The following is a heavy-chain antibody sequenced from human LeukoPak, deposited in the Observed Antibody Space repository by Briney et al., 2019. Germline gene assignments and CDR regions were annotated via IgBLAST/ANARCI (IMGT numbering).Heavy chain of an antibody. D-gene: IGHD3-10*01. CDR3: AREMEDKSFSFGELRKSYYYYMDV. V-gene: IGHV4-39*07. CDR1: GDSISGSSYY. CDR2: IYYSGST. J-gene: IGHJ6*03. Sequence: TPSETLSLTCSVSGDSISGSSYYWGWIRQPPGKGLEWIGSIYYSGSTYYNPSLKSRVTISVDTSKNQFSLKLSSVTAADTAVYYCAREMEDKSFSFGELRKSYYYYMDVWGKGTTVTVSS.